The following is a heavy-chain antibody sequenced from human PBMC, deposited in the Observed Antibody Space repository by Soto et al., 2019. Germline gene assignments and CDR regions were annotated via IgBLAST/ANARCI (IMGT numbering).Heavy chain of an antibody. J-gene: IGHJ6*02. D-gene: IGHD4-17*01. CDR2: ISTANGKT. CDR1: GYTFANYG. Sequence: QVHLVQSGAEVERPGASVKVSCKASGYTFANYGIHWVRQALGHRLEWMGWISTANGKTKYSEKFQGRVTLTRDTYATTAYMEVSSLQIEDTAVYYCARGTLRYYAMDVWGQGTTVTVSS. V-gene: IGHV1-3*04. CDR3: ARGTLRYYAMDV.